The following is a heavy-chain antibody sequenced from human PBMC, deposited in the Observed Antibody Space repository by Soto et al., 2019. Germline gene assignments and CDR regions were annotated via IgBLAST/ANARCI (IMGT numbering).Heavy chain of an antibody. J-gene: IGHJ6*03. CDR1: GGSFSGYY. Sequence: PSETLSLTCAVYGGSFSGYYWSWIRQPPGKGLEWIGEINHSGSTNYNPSLKSRVTISVDTSKNQFSLKLSSVTAADTAVYYCARGRGGSGSYLYYYYYMDVWGKGTTVTFSS. V-gene: IGHV4-34*01. CDR3: ARGRGGSGSYLYYYYYMDV. CDR2: INHSGST. D-gene: IGHD3-10*01.